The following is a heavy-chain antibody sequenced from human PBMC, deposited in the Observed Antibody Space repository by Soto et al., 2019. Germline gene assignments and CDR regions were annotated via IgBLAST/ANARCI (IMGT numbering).Heavy chain of an antibody. J-gene: IGHJ6*02. D-gene: IGHD3-3*01. Sequence: PVGSLRLSCTASGFSFSNYYMSWIRQAPGKGLEWVSYISSSGSTIYYADSVKGRFTISRDNAKNSLYLQMNSLRAEDTAVYYCARGQGRNDFWSGYPLDVWGQGTTVTVSS. CDR3: ARGQGRNDFWSGYPLDV. CDR1: GFSFSNYY. V-gene: IGHV3-11*01. CDR2: ISSSGSTI.